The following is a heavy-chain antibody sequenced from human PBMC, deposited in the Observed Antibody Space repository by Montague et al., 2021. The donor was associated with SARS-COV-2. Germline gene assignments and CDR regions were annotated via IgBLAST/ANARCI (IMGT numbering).Heavy chain of an antibody. CDR3: ARGHQGVAMIVVVMIGAEYYFDS. CDR2: INHGGRT. J-gene: IGHJ4*02. D-gene: IGHD3-22*01. CDR1: GGLLHDYY. Sequence: SETLSLTCPVDGGLLHDYYSGWNRQQPGTGLECIGEINHGGRTNYSPSLKSRVTISADTSKNQFSLKLKSVTAADTANYYCARGHQGVAMIVVVMIGAEYYFDSWGQGSLVTVSS. V-gene: IGHV4-34*01.